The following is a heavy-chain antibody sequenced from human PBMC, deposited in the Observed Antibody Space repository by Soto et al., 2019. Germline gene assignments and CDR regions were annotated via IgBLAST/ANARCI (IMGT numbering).Heavy chain of an antibody. J-gene: IGHJ6*02. D-gene: IGHD2-2*02. CDR1: GFTFSTYS. V-gene: IGHV3-21*01. Sequence: PGGSLRLSCVGSGFTFSTYSINWVRQAPGKGLEWVSSISSRSDIYYADSVKGRFTISRDNAKNSVSLQMNSLRAEDTAVYYCAREYTAWHLAYGLDVWRQGTTVTVAS. CDR2: ISSRSDI. CDR3: AREYTAWHLAYGLDV.